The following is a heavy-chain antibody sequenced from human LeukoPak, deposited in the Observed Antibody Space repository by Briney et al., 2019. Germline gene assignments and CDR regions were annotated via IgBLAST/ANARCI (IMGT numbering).Heavy chain of an antibody. V-gene: IGHV3-23*01. J-gene: IGHJ4*02. CDR1: GLSFSFYA. Sequence: PGGSLRLSCAASGLSFSFYAMSWVRQAPGKGLEWVSSISGGGAGTYYADSVRGRFTISRDNSKNTLYVQVNSLGTEDTAAYYCAKGSYYDSSGSFYFDYWGQGTLVTVSS. CDR3: AKGSYYDSSGSFYFDY. CDR2: ISGGGAGT. D-gene: IGHD3-22*01.